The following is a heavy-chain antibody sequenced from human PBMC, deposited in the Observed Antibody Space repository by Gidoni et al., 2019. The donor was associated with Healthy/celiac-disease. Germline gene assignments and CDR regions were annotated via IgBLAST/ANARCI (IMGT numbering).Heavy chain of an antibody. CDR2: IYYSGST. D-gene: IGHD2-2*01. J-gene: IGHJ3*02. V-gene: IGHV4-31*03. CDR3: ARDCSSTSCNDAFDI. Sequence: QVQLQESGPGLVKPSQTLSLPCTVSGGSISSGGYYWSWIRQHPGKGLEWIGYIYYSGSTYYNPSLKSRVTISVDTSKNQFSLKLSSVTAADTAVYYCARDCSSTSCNDAFDIWGQGTMVTVSS. CDR1: GGSISSGGYY.